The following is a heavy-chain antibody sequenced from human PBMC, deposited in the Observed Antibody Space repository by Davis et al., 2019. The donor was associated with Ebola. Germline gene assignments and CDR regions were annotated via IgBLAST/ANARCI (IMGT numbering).Heavy chain of an antibody. Sequence: ASVKVSCKASGGTFSSYGISWVRQAPGQGLEWMGWFNPNSGGATYAQKFQGRVTMTRDTSISTAYMELGRLRSDDTAVYFCARDQSGFWSGYSDYWGQGTLVTVSS. D-gene: IGHD3-3*01. CDR1: GGTFSSYG. CDR2: FNPNSGGA. CDR3: ARDQSGFWSGYSDY. V-gene: IGHV1-2*02. J-gene: IGHJ4*02.